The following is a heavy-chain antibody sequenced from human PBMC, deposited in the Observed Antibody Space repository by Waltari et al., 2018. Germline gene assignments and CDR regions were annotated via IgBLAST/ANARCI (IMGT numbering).Heavy chain of an antibody. V-gene: IGHV1-69*01. D-gene: IGHD7-27*01. CDR2: IIPIFGTT. Sequence: QVQLEQSGAEVKKPGSSVKVPCKASGGTSSRNVVSWVRQARGQGLEWMGGIIPIFGTTNYAQKFQDRVTISADASTNTVYMELNGLRSEDTGVYFCASRSTGDRDYWGQGTLVTVSS. CDR3: ASRSTGDRDY. CDR1: GGTSSRNV. J-gene: IGHJ4*02.